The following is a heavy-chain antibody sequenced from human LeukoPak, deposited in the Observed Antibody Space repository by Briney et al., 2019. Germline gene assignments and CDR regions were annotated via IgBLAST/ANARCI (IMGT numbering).Heavy chain of an antibody. V-gene: IGHV3-48*01. CDR1: GFTFSSYS. D-gene: IGHD3-10*01. CDR2: ISSSSSTI. J-gene: IGHJ4*02. Sequence: GGSLRLSRAASGFTFSSYSMNWVRQAPGKGLEWVSYISSSSSTIYYADSVKGRFTISRDNSKNTLYLQMNSLRAEDTAVYYCARTRYYYNSRSYGAPYYFDYWGQGTLVTVSS. CDR3: ARTRYYYNSRSYGAPYYFDY.